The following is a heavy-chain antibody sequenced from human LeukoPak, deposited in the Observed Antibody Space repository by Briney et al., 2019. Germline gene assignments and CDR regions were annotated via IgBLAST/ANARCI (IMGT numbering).Heavy chain of an antibody. CDR1: EFIFSSYS. Sequence: PGGSLRLSCAASEFIFSSYSMNWVRQTPGKGLGWVPYISSSSSTIYYADSVKGRFTISRDNAKNSLYLQMNSLRAEDTAVYYCARGPDYDILAYYFDYWGQGTLVTVSS. CDR2: ISSSSSTI. J-gene: IGHJ4*02. CDR3: ARGPDYDILAYYFDY. D-gene: IGHD3-9*01. V-gene: IGHV3-48*01.